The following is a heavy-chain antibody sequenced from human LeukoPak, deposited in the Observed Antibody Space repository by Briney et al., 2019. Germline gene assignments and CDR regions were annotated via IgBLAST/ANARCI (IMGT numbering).Heavy chain of an antibody. V-gene: IGHV1-2*02. CDR2: INPNNGGT. CDR3: ARQVGATEGWFDP. J-gene: IGHJ5*02. Sequence: ASVKVSCMASRYTFTDYYIHWVRQAPGQGLEWMGWINPNNGGTNYSQKFQGRVTMTRDTSISTAYMELRSLRSDDTAVYYCARQVGATEGWFDPWGQGTLVTVS. CDR1: RYTFTDYY. D-gene: IGHD1-26*01.